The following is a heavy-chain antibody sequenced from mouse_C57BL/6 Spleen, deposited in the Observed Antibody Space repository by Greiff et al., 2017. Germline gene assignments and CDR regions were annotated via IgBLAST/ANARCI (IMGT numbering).Heavy chain of an antibody. D-gene: IGHD1-1*01. CDR3: ARGGGSLYYFDY. CDR1: GYTFTSYW. CDR2: IHPNSGST. Sequence: QVQLQQPGAELVKPGASVKLSCKASGYTFTSYWMHWVKQRPGQGLEWIGKIHPNSGSTNYNEKFKSKATLTVDKSSSTAYMQLSSLTSEDSAVYYCARGGGSLYYFDYWGQGTTLTVSA. J-gene: IGHJ2*01. V-gene: IGHV1-64*01.